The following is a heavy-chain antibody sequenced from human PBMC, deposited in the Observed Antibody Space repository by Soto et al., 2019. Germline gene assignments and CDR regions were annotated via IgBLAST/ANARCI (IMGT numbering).Heavy chain of an antibody. CDR3: ARVSGIYYYGMDV. D-gene: IGHD3-10*01. CDR2: INHSGST. Sequence: LSLTCAVYGGSFSGYYWSWIRQPPGKGLEWIGEINHSGSTNYNPSLKSRVTISVDTSKNQFSLKLSSVTAADTAVYYCARVSGIYYYGMDVWGQGTTVTVSS. J-gene: IGHJ6*02. CDR1: GGSFSGYY. V-gene: IGHV4-34*01.